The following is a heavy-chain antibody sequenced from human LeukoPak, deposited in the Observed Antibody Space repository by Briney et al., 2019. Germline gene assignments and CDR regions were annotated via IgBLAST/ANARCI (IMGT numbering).Heavy chain of an antibody. D-gene: IGHD2/OR15-2a*01. CDR2: ISSSSSYI. Sequence: GGSLRLSCAASGFTFSSYSMNWVRQAPGKGLEWVSSISSSSSYIYYADSVKGRFTISRDNAENSLYLQMNSLRAEDTAVYYCASLISQNDYYGMDVWGQGTTVTVSS. J-gene: IGHJ6*02. CDR1: GFTFSSYS. CDR3: ASLISQNDYYGMDV. V-gene: IGHV3-21*01.